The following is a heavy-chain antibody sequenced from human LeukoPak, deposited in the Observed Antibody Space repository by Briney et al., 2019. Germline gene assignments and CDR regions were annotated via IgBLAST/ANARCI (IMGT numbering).Heavy chain of an antibody. CDR1: GFTFSSYA. V-gene: IGHV3-23*01. CDR2: ISGSGGST. D-gene: IGHD2-2*01. CDR3: ASPDIVVVPAAMVSP. J-gene: IGHJ3*01. Sequence: GGSLRLSCAASGFTFSSYAMSWVRQAPGKGLEWVSAISGSGGSTYYADSVKGRFTVSRDNSKNTLYLQMNSLRAEDTAVYYCASPDIVVVPAAMVSPWGQGTMVTVSS.